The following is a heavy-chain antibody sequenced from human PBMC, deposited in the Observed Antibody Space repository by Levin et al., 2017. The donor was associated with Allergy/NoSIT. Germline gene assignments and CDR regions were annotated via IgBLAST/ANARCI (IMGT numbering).Heavy chain of an antibody. J-gene: IGHJ5*02. Sequence: SQTLSLTCTVSGGSIGGTAYYWNWIRQPPGKGPEWIGDVYSSGTTHYNPSLRSRVTMSGDTSANVFSLTLNSVTASDTAVYYCARRGLTAAGTGPNWFGPWGQGILVTVSS. CDR3: ARRGLTAAGTGPNWFGP. V-gene: IGHV4-39*01. D-gene: IGHD6-13*01. CDR1: GGSIGGTAYY. CDR2: VYSSGTT.